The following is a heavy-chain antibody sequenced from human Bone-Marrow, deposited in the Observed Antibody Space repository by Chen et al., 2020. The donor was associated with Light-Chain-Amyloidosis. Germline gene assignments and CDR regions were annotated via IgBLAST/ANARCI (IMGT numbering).Heavy chain of an antibody. CDR3: VGQGYYSYSMDV. CDR1: GGPVNSGDDY. J-gene: IGHJ6*02. CDR2: IYYSGIA. V-gene: IGHV4-61*08. Sequence: QVQLQESGPGLVKPSETLSPTCTVSGGPVNSGDDYWTWIRQPPGKGLEWIGYIYYSGIANYNASLKSRVTISLNTSKNQFSLRLNSVTAADTAVYYCVGQGYYSYSMDVWGQGTTVIVSS.